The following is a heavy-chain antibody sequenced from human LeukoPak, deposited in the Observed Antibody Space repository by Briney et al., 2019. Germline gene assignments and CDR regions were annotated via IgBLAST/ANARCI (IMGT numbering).Heavy chain of an antibody. J-gene: IGHJ4*02. D-gene: IGHD6-19*01. V-gene: IGHV3-23*01. CDR1: EFTFSSHA. CDR2: LSESGETT. CDR3: AKQWLVGN. Sequence: GGSLRLSCAASEFTFSSHAMNWVRQAPGKGLEWVSSLSESGETTGYADSVKGRFTISRDNSKNTLYLQMNSLRADDTAVYYCAKQWLVGNWGQGTLVTVSS.